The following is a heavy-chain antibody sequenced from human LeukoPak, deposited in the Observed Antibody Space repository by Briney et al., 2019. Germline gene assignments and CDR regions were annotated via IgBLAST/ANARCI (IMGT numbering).Heavy chain of an antibody. J-gene: IGHJ4*02. D-gene: IGHD5-18*01. Sequence: GGSLRLSCAASGFTFSSTVMTWVRQAPGKGLEWVSSISSSSSYIYYADSVKGRFTISRDNAKNSLYLQMNSLRAEDTAVYYCARGVDLYSYAPGYYFDYWGQGTLVTVSS. CDR1: GFTFSSTV. V-gene: IGHV3-21*01. CDR2: ISSSSSYI. CDR3: ARGVDLYSYAPGYYFDY.